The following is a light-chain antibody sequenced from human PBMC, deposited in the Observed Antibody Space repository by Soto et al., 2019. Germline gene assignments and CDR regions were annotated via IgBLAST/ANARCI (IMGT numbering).Light chain of an antibody. CDR1: QGISSR. Sequence: DIQMTQSPSSVSASVGDRVTITSRASQGISSRLAWYQQKLGKAPKLLIYAASSLQSGVPSRFSGSGSGTDFTLTISTLQPEDFATYYCQQADSFPLTFGGGTKVEIK. J-gene: IGKJ4*01. CDR3: QQADSFPLT. CDR2: AAS. V-gene: IGKV1-12*01.